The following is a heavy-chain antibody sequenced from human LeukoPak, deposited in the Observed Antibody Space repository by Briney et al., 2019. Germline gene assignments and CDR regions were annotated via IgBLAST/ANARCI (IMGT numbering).Heavy chain of an antibody. CDR1: GITLSNYG. V-gene: IGHV3-23*01. CDR2: ISGSGGGT. Sequence: GGSLRLSCAVSGITLSNYGMSWVRQAPGKGLEWVAGISGSGGGTNYADSVKDRFTISRDNPKNTLFLQMNNLRAEDTAVYFCAKRGVVIRVILVGFHKEAYYFDSWGQGALVTVSS. D-gene: IGHD3-22*01. J-gene: IGHJ4*02. CDR3: AKRGVVIRVILVGFHKEAYYFDS.